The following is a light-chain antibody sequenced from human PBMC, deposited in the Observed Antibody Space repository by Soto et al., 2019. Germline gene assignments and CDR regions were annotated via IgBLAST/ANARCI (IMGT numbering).Light chain of an antibody. CDR1: QSVSSN. CDR2: GAS. J-gene: IGKJ3*01. CDR3: QQAGT. V-gene: IGKV3-15*01. Sequence: EIVMTQSPATLSVSPGERATLSCRASQSVSSNLAWYQQKPGQAPRLLIYGASTRATSIPARFIGRGSGTDFTLTISSLLSEDFAVYYWQQAGTFGPGTKVDIK.